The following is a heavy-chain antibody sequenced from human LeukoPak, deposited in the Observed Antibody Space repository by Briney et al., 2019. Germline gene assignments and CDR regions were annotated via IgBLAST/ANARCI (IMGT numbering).Heavy chain of an antibody. CDR2: INTNTGNP. D-gene: IGHD4-17*01. Sequence: ASVKVSCKASGDTFTSYGMKWVRQAPGKGLEWMGWINTNTGNPTYAQGFTGRFVFSLDTSVSTAYLQISSLKAEDTAVYYCARSVTPQYFQHWGQGTLVTVSS. J-gene: IGHJ1*01. CDR1: GDTFTSYG. CDR3: ARSVTPQYFQH. V-gene: IGHV7-4-1*02.